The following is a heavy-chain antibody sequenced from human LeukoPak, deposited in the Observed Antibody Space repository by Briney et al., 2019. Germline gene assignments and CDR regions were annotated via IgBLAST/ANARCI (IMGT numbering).Heavy chain of an antibody. V-gene: IGHV3-21*01. Sequence: GGSLRLSCAASGFTFSSYSMNWVRQAPGKGLEWVSSISSSSSYIYYADSVKGRFTISRDNAKNSLYLQMNSLRAEDTAAYYCATPPPITMARGGMDVWGQGTTVTVSS. CDR1: GFTFSSYS. D-gene: IGHD3-10*01. CDR2: ISSSSSYI. CDR3: ATPPPITMARGGMDV. J-gene: IGHJ6*02.